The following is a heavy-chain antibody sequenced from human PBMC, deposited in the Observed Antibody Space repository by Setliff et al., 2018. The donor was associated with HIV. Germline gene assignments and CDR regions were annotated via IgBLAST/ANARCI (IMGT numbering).Heavy chain of an antibody. CDR3: ATDPRRLSY. CDR1: GFPFSVHG. Sequence: GGSLRLSCEASGFPFSVHGMHWVRQSPGKGLEWLAVIWYDGGTKYYADSLQGRFTISRDDSKNSVYLQMNSLRAEDTAVYYCATDPRRLSYWGQGTLVTVSS. V-gene: IGHV3-33*01. D-gene: IGHD2-21*01. CDR2: IWYDGGTK. J-gene: IGHJ4*02.